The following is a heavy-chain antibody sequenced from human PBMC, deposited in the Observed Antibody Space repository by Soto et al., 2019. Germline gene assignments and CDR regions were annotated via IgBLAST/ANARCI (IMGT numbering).Heavy chain of an antibody. D-gene: IGHD1-7*01. CDR2: SIRIFGTA. CDR3: AKDPLNRNYRGRSSWFDP. CDR1: GGPFSSYA. J-gene: IGHJ5*02. V-gene: IGHV1-69*13. Sequence: WASVKVSCKASGGPFSSYAISWVRQAPGQGLEWMGGSIRIFGTANYAQKFQGRVTITANECTSTAYMELSSLRSEDTAVCYVAKDPLNRNYRGRSSWFDPGGHGTQVTVHS.